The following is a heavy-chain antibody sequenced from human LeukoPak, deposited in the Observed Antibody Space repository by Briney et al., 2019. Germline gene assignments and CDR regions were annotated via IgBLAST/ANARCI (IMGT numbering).Heavy chain of an antibody. CDR1: GGTFTSYA. J-gene: IGHJ6*03. CDR2: MNPNSGNT. Sequence: ASVKVSCKASGGTFTSYAINWVRQATGQGLEWMGWMNPNSGNTGYAQELQGRVTITRNTSISTAYMELSSLRSEDTAVYYCARAGQPHVRPYYYYYYMDVWGKGTTVTVSS. V-gene: IGHV1-8*03. CDR3: ARAGQPHVRPYYYYYYMDV.